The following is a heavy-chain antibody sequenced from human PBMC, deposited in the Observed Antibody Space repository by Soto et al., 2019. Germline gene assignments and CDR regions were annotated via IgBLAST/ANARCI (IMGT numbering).Heavy chain of an antibody. J-gene: IGHJ4*02. V-gene: IGHV3-23*01. CDR2: ISGSGDST. Sequence: EVQLLESGGGLVQPGGSLRLSCAASGFTFSSYAMNWVRQAPGKGLEWVSVISGSGDSTYYADSVKGRFTISRDYSKNTLYLQMNSLRAEDTAVYYCARRSSSWYFDYWGQGTLVTVSS. D-gene: IGHD6-13*01. CDR3: ARRSSSWYFDY. CDR1: GFTFSSYA.